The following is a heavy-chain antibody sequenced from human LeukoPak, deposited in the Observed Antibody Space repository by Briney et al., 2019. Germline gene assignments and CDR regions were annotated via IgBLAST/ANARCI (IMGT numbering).Heavy chain of an antibody. CDR3: ARSSGSYYLVFDY. CDR1: GGSISSHY. D-gene: IGHD1-26*01. CDR2: IYYSGST. Sequence: SETLSLTCTVSGGSISSHYWSWIRQPPGKRLEGIGYIYYSGSTNYNPSLKSRVTISVDTSKNQFSLKLSSVTAADTAVYYCARSSGSYYLVFDYWGQGTLVTVSS. V-gene: IGHV4-59*11. J-gene: IGHJ4*02.